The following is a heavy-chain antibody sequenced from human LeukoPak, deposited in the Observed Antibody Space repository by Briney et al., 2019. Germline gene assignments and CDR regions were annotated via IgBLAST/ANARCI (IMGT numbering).Heavy chain of an antibody. CDR3: ARDLAFGELALCY. CDR1: GFTFNNYA. Sequence: GGSLRLSCAASGFTFNNYAMYWVRQAPGKGLEWVAVTSSDGTDKYYADSVKGRFTISRDNPKNTLYLQMNSLRAEDTAVYYCARDLAFGELALCYWGQGTLVTVST. D-gene: IGHD3-10*01. CDR2: TSSDGTDK. V-gene: IGHV3-30-3*01. J-gene: IGHJ4*02.